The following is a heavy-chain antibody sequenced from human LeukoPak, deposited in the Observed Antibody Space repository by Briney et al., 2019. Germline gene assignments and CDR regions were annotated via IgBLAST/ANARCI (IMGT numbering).Heavy chain of an antibody. CDR1: GFTFSSYA. CDR3: AKGPGIAASYYFDY. V-gene: IGHV3-23*01. J-gene: IGHJ4*02. CDR2: ISGSGGST. D-gene: IGHD6-13*01. Sequence: GGSLRLSCGASGFTFSSYAMSWVRQAPGKGLERVSAISGSGGSTYYADSVKGRFTISRDNSKNTLYLQMNSLRAEDTAVYYCAKGPGIAASYYFDYWGQGTLVTVSS.